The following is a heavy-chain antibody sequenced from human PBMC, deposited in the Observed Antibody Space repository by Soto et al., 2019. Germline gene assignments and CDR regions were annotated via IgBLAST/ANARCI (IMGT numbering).Heavy chain of an antibody. CDR1: GFAVSSNY. CDR2: IYSGGST. Sequence: ESLKISCAASGFAVSSNYMSWVRQAPGKGLEWVSVIYSGGSTYYADSVKVRFTISRDNSKNTLYLQMNSLRAEDTAVYYCARDLNSSPSSDVWGQGTTVTVSS. D-gene: IGHD6-13*01. CDR3: ARDLNSSPSSDV. V-gene: IGHV3-53*01. J-gene: IGHJ6*02.